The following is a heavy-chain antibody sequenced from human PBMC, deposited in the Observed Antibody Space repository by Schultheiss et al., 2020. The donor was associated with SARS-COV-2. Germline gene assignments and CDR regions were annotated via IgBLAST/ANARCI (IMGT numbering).Heavy chain of an antibody. CDR3: ARCYYDFWSGYYGTYYFDY. CDR1: GGTFSSYP. Sequence: SVKVSCKASGGTFSSYPISWVRQAPGQGLEWMGGIIPIFGTANYAQKFQGRVTITRDTSASTAYMELSSLRSEDTAVYYCARCYYDFWSGYYGTYYFDYWGQGTLVTVSS. CDR2: IIPIFGTA. D-gene: IGHD3-3*01. V-gene: IGHV1-69*05. J-gene: IGHJ4*02.